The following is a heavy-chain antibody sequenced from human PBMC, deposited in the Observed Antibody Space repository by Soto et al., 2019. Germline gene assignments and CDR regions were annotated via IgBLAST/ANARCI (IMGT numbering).Heavy chain of an antibody. V-gene: IGHV1-69*12. Sequence: QVQLVQSGAEVKKPGSSVKVSCKASGGTFSSYAISWVRQAPGQGLEWMGGIIPIFGTANYAQKFQGRVTITADESTSTAYMELSSLRSEDTAVYYCARGDYYDSSGYHPTLNYYYYYGMDVWGQGTTVTVSS. D-gene: IGHD3-22*01. CDR1: GGTFSSYA. CDR2: IIPIFGTA. J-gene: IGHJ6*02. CDR3: ARGDYYDSSGYHPTLNYYYYYGMDV.